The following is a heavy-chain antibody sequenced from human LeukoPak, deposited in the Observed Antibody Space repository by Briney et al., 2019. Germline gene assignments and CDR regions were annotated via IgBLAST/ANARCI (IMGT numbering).Heavy chain of an antibody. CDR2: ISSSSSYI. D-gene: IGHD3-3*01. CDR3: AKSWSGYFNYYMDV. V-gene: IGHV3-21*04. J-gene: IGHJ6*03. Sequence: GGSLRLSCAASGFTFSSYSMNWVRQAPGKGLEWVSSISSSSSYIYYADSVKGRFTISRDNSKNTLYLQMNSLRAEDTAVYYCAKSWSGYFNYYMDVWGKGTTVTVSS. CDR1: GFTFSSYS.